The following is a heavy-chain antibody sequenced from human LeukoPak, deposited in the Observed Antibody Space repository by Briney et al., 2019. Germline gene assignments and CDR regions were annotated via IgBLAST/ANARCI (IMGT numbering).Heavy chain of an antibody. CDR2: INPSGGST. Sequence: ASVKVSCKASGYTFTSYYMHWVRQAPGQGLEWMGIINPSGGSTSYAQKFQGRVTMTRDTSTSTVYMELSSLRFDDTAVYYCAAYTGYYYGMDVWGKGTTVTVPS. V-gene: IGHV1-46*01. CDR3: AAYTGYYYGMDV. CDR1: GYTFTSYY. J-gene: IGHJ6*04. D-gene: IGHD1-14*01.